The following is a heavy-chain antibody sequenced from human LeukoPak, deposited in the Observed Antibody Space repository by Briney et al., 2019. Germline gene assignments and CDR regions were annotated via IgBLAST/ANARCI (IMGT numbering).Heavy chain of an antibody. Sequence: GGSVRLSCAASGFTFRSYGTLGVRQAPGKGLEWVAVIWYEGSNKYYADSVKGRFTISRNHYQKPLYLQTNTLRAQATAVYYCARDLVGELLSRNWFDPWGQGPLVTVSS. V-gene: IGHV3-33*01. CDR1: GFTFRSYG. CDR3: ARDLVGELLSRNWFDP. CDR2: IWYEGSNK. J-gene: IGHJ5*02. D-gene: IGHD3-10*01.